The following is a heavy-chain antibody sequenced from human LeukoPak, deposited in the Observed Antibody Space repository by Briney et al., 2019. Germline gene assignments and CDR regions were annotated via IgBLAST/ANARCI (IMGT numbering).Heavy chain of an antibody. Sequence: PSETLSLTCAVYGGSFSGYYWSWIRQPPGKGLEWIGEINHSGSTNYNPSLKSRVTVSLDTSKNQFSLMLSSVTAADTAVYYCARVAGGRELRYYYYYMDVWGKGTTVTVSS. CDR1: GGSFSGYY. V-gene: IGHV4-34*01. CDR3: ARVAGGRELRYYYYYMDV. D-gene: IGHD1-7*01. CDR2: INHSGST. J-gene: IGHJ6*03.